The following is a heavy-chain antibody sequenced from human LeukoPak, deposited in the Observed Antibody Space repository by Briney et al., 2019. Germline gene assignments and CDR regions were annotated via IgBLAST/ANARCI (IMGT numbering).Heavy chain of an antibody. J-gene: IGHJ4*02. Sequence: GGSLRLSCAASGFALSSNGMHWVRQGPGKGPEWVAVISYDGGDSHYADSVKGRFTISRDNSKNTLYLQMHGLETEDTAVYYCAKGLTVFGVVDFWGQGALVTVSS. CDR3: AKGLTVFGVVDF. D-gene: IGHD3-3*01. CDR2: ISYDGGDS. CDR1: GFALSSNG. V-gene: IGHV3-30*18.